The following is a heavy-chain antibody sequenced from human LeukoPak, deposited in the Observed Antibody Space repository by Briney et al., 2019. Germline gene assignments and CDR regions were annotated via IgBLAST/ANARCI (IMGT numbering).Heavy chain of an antibody. J-gene: IGHJ4*02. CDR1: GGTFSNCA. CDR2: LIPIFGTA. CDR3: ARGWLAETTVVTPYNY. V-gene: IGHV1-69*01. D-gene: IGHD4-23*01. Sequence: GSSVKVPCKTSGGTFSNCAISWVRQAPGQGLEWMGGLIPIFGTAHYAQKFQGRVTITADESTSTAYMELSSLRSEDTAVYYCARGWLAETTVVTPYNYWGRGTVVTVSS.